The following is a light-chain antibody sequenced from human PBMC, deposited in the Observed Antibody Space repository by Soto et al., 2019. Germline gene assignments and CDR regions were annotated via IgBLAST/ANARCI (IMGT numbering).Light chain of an antibody. CDR1: QSVSSSY. CDR2: GAS. V-gene: IGKV3-20*01. J-gene: IGKJ1*01. CDR3: QQKGT. Sequence: EIVLTQSPGTLSLSPGERATLSCRASQSVSSSYLAWYQQKPGQAPRLLIYGASSRATGIPDRFSGSGSGTDFTLTISRLEPEDFAVYYCQQKGTFDQGTKVEIK.